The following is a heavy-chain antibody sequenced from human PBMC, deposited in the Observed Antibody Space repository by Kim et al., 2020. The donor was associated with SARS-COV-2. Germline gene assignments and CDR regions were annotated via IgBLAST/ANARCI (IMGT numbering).Heavy chain of an antibody. CDR2: ISSDGGST. Sequence: GGSLRLSCSASGFSFSTYVMHWVRQAPGKGLEYVSVISSDGGSTYYADSVKGRFTIPRDNSKNTLNLQMSSLRTEDTAVYYCVKDPEGIAATGQYYFDYWGQGTLVTGSS. CDR3: VKDPEGIAATGQYYFDY. V-gene: IGHV3-64D*09. CDR1: GFSFSTYV. D-gene: IGHD6-13*01. J-gene: IGHJ4*02.